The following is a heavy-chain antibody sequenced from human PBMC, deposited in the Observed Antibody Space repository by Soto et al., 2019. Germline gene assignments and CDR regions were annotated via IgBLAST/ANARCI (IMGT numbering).Heavy chain of an antibody. D-gene: IGHD3-22*01. J-gene: IGHJ4*02. CDR1: GGTFSTYA. CDR2: IIPLFGTA. Sequence: QVQLVQSGAEVQKPGSSVKVSCKASGGTFSTYAIDWVRQAPGQGLEWMGGIIPLFGTAKYAQNFQGRITITAHESTNTAYMELRSLRSQDTAVYYCARGVHYDSSGYYYFYWGQGTLVTVSS. V-gene: IGHV1-69*01. CDR3: ARGVHYDSSGYYYFY.